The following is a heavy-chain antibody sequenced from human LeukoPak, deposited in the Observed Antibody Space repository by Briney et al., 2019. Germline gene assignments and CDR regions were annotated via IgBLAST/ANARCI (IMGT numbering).Heavy chain of an antibody. D-gene: IGHD3-10*01. CDR3: ASQINYYGSGSYYHNWFDP. V-gene: IGHV1-69*04. CDR1: GGTFSSYA. J-gene: IGHJ5*02. CDR2: IIPILGIA. Sequence: SVTVSCKASGGTFSSYAISWVRQAPGQGLEWLGGIIPILGIANYAQKFQGRVTITADKSTNTAYMERSSLRSEDTAVYYCASQINYYGSGSYYHNWFDPGGQGTLVTVSA.